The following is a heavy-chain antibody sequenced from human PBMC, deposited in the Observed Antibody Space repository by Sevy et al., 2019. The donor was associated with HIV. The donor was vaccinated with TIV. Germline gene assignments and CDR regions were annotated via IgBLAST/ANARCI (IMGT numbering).Heavy chain of an antibody. J-gene: IGHJ3*02. CDR3: AKYHIAVVGDAFDI. Sequence: GGCLRLSCAASGFPFSSYAMNWVRQAPGKGLEWVSAISGRASSTYYADSVKGRFTVSRDNSKNTLYLQMNSLRAEDTALYYCAKYHIAVVGDAFDIWGQGTKVTVSS. CDR2: ISGRASST. CDR1: GFPFSSYA. D-gene: IGHD2-21*01. V-gene: IGHV3-23*01.